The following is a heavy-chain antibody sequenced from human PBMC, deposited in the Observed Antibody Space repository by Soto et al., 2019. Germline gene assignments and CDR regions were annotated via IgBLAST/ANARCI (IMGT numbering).Heavy chain of an antibody. CDR3: ARDIGRGAAPKNYMHG. CDR2: IYSGGST. J-gene: IGHJ6*03. V-gene: IGHV3-66*01. CDR1: GFTVSSNY. D-gene: IGHD6-6*01. Sequence: GGSLRLSCAASGFTVSSNYMSWVRQAPGKGLEWVSVIYSGGSTFYADSVKGRFTISRDNSKNTVYLQMNSLRAEDAGVYYCARDIGRGAAPKNYMHGWGKGLTVTVAS.